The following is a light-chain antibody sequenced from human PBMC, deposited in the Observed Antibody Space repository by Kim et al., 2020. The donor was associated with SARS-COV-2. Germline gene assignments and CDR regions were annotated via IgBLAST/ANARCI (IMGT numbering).Light chain of an antibody. CDR1: SSDIDAYNY. CDR3: SSCTISSTYV. CDR2: DVT. V-gene: IGLV2-14*04. J-gene: IGLJ1*01. Sequence: GHSITISCTGTSSDIDAYNYVSWYQQHPGKAPKLIIYDVTKRPSGVSDRFSGSKSGNTASLTISGLQAEDEADYYCSSCTISSTYVFGTGTKVTVL.